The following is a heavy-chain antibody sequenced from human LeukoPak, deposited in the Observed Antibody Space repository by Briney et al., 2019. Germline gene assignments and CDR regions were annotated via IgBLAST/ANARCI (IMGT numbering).Heavy chain of an antibody. Sequence: SETLSLTCTVSGGSISSYYWSWIRQPPGKGLEWIGYIYYSGSTNYHPSLKSRVTISVDTSKNQFSLKLSSVTAADTAVYYCARVDGSGSYSYYYYMDVWGKGTTVTISS. CDR3: ARVDGSGSYSYYYYMDV. CDR2: IYYSGST. D-gene: IGHD3-10*01. J-gene: IGHJ6*03. CDR1: GGSISSYY. V-gene: IGHV4-59*01.